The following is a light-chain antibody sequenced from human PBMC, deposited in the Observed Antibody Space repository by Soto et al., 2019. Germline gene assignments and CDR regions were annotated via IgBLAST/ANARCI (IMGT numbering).Light chain of an antibody. CDR3: QQYGSSPWT. CDR1: QSVRSNY. V-gene: IGKV3-20*01. J-gene: IGKJ1*01. Sequence: EIVLTQSPGTLSLSPGERATLSCRASQSVRSNYLAWYRQTPGQAPRLLIYGASNRATGIPDRFSGSGSWTDFTLIISRLEPEDFALYYCQQYGSSPWTFGQGTKVEIK. CDR2: GAS.